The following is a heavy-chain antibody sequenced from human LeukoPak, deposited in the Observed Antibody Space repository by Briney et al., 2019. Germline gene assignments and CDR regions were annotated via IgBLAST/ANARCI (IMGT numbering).Heavy chain of an antibody. D-gene: IGHD1-26*01. CDR3: ARTVGASEGVDY. J-gene: IGHJ4*02. CDR2: ISWNSGSI. Sequence: GGSLRLSCAASGFTFDDYAMHWVRQAPGKGLEWVSGISWNSGSIGYADSVKGRFTISRDNAKNSLYLQMNSLRAEDTAVYYCARTVGASEGVDYWGQGTLVTVSS. V-gene: IGHV3-9*01. CDR1: GFTFDDYA.